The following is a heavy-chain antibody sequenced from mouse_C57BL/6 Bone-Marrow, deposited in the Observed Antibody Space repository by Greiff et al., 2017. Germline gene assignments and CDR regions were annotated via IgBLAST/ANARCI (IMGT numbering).Heavy chain of an antibody. D-gene: IGHD1-1*01. CDR1: GYTFTSYG. V-gene: IGHV1-81*01. CDR3: ARSKYYGSSYWFAY. J-gene: IGHJ3*01. Sequence: VQLQQSGAELARPGASVKLSCKASGYTFTSYGLSWVKQRTGQGLEWIGEIYPRSGNTYYNEKFKGKATLTADKSSSTAYMELRSLTSEDSAVYFCARSKYYGSSYWFAYWGQGTLVTVSA. CDR2: IYPRSGNT.